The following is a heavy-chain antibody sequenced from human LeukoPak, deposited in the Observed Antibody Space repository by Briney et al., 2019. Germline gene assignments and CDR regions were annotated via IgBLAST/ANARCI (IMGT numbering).Heavy chain of an antibody. V-gene: IGHV4-34*01. D-gene: IGHD5-18*01. Sequence: SETLPLTCAVYGESFSGYYWSWIRQPPGKGLEWIGEINHSGSTNYNPSLKSRVTISVDTSKNQFSLKVSSVTAADTAVYYCARTRLWPTGTFDYWGQGTLVTVSS. CDR1: GESFSGYY. J-gene: IGHJ4*02. CDR2: INHSGST. CDR3: ARTRLWPTGTFDY.